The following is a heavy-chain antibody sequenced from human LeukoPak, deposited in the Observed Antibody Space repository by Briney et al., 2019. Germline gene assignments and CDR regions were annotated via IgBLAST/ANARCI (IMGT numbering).Heavy chain of an antibody. D-gene: IGHD5-12*01. V-gene: IGHV3-7*01. CDR2: INQDGSEE. CDR1: GFTFSNYW. CDR3: VRDGGVSGYDLLDY. Sequence: GGSLRLSCAASGFTFSNYWMTWVRQAPGKGLEWVAHINQDGSEEHYMDSVKARFTISRDNTKNSLSLQMNSLRAEDTAVYYCVRDGGVSGYDLLDYWGQGTLVTVSS. J-gene: IGHJ4*02.